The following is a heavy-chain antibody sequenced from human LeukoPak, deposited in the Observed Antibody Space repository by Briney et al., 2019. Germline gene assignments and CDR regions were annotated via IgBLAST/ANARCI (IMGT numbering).Heavy chain of an antibody. D-gene: IGHD7-27*01. V-gene: IGHV1-18*01. J-gene: IGHJ4*02. CDR3: ARGLTGMMDSDY. Sequence: ASVKVSCEASGYTFSTYGISWVRETPGRGLEWMGWINTYNGNTNYAQNLQGRVTMTTDTSTSTVHMELRSLVSDDTAVYYCARGLTGMMDSDYWGQGTLVAVSS. CDR1: GYTFSTYG. CDR2: INTYNGNT.